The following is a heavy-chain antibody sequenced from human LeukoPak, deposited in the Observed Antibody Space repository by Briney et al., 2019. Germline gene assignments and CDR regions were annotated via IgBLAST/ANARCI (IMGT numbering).Heavy chain of an antibody. J-gene: IGHJ4*02. Sequence: SETLSLTCAVSGYSISSGYYWGWIRQPPGKGLEWIGSIYHSGSTYYTPSLKSRVTISVDTSKNPFSLKLSSVTAADTAVYYCARLHAFWCGYCTGAGFLYWGQGTLVTVSS. CDR3: ARLHAFWCGYCTGAGFLY. D-gene: IGHD3-3*01. CDR2: IYHSGST. CDR1: GYSISSGYY. V-gene: IGHV4-38-2*01.